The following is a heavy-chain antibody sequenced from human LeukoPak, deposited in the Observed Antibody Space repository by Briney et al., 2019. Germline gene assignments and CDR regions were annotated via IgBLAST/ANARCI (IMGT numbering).Heavy chain of an antibody. Sequence: PGGSLRLSCAASGFTFSSYAMSWVRQAPGKGLEWVSAVSASAATTYYADSVKGRFTISRDNSKNMLYLQMNSLRVEDTAVYYCARALTGFIPGNWGQGTLVTVSS. J-gene: IGHJ4*02. V-gene: IGHV3-23*01. CDR1: GFTFSSYA. CDR2: VSASAATT. CDR3: ARALTGFIPGN. D-gene: IGHD3-9*01.